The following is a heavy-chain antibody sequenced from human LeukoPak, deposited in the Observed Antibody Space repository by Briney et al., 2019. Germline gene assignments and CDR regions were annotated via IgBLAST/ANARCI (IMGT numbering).Heavy chain of an antibody. CDR3: ARLTLTGVGGRGWFDA. J-gene: IGHJ5*02. D-gene: IGHD3-3*01. CDR2: MPYDENVSDNEIP. V-gene: IGHV4-39*01. Sequence: SETLSLTCIVSGNSISKSGWSWGWIRQPPGMGLEWIGTMPYDENVSDNEIPSYNPSLKRRVTISADTSKNQLSLKVNSVTAADTASYYCARLTLTGVGGRGWFDAWGQGTLVIVSS. CDR1: GNSISKSGWS.